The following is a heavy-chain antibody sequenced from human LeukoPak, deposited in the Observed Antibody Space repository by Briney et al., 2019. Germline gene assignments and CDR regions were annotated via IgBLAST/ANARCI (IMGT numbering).Heavy chain of an antibody. Sequence: SETLSLTCAVYGGSFSGYYWSWIRQPPGKGLEWIGEINHSGSTNYNPSLKSRVTISVDTSKNQFSLKLSSVIAADTAVYYCARGATRGYCSSTSCYRSYYFDYWGQGTLVTVSS. CDR2: INHSGST. CDR1: GGSFSGYY. V-gene: IGHV4-34*01. D-gene: IGHD2-2*02. CDR3: ARGATRGYCSSTSCYRSYYFDY. J-gene: IGHJ4*02.